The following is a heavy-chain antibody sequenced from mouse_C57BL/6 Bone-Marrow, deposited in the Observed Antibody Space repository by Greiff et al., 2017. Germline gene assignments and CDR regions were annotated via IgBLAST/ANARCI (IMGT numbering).Heavy chain of an antibody. J-gene: IGHJ2*01. D-gene: IGHD3-2*02. CDR1: GYTFTDHT. V-gene: IGHV1-78*01. CDR3: ARGAAQATSGYYFDY. Sequence: QVQLQQSDAELVKPGASVKISCKVSGYTFTDHTIHWMKQRPEQGLEWIGYIYPRDGSTKYNEKFKGKATLTADKSSSTAYMQLNSLTSEDSAVYFGARGAAQATSGYYFDYWGQGTTLTVSS. CDR2: IYPRDGST.